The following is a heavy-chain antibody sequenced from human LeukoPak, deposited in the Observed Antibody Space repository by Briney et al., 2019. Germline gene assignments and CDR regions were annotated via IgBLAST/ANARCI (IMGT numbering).Heavy chain of an antibody. Sequence: GGSLRLSCAASGIIFRSYDMSWVRQAPGKGLEWVSGINSNGDEIYYADSVRGRFTISRDNSNNALYLQMDSLRAEDTAVYYCANWIGSSSRDYWGQGTLVTVSS. V-gene: IGHV3-23*01. D-gene: IGHD6-6*01. CDR2: INSNGDEI. J-gene: IGHJ4*02. CDR3: ANWIGSSSRDY. CDR1: GIIFRSYD.